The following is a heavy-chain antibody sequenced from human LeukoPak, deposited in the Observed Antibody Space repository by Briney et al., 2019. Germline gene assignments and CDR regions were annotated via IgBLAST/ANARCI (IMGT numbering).Heavy chain of an antibody. CDR2: ISYDGSNK. Sequence: GGSLRLSCAASGFTFSSYGMHWVRQAPGKGLEWVAVISYDGSNKYYADSVKGRFTISRDNSKNTLYLQMNSLRAEDTAVNYCAKDPAHYYDSSGYYPYWGQGTLVTVSS. J-gene: IGHJ4*02. V-gene: IGHV3-30*18. CDR3: AKDPAHYYDSSGYYPY. D-gene: IGHD3-22*01. CDR1: GFTFSSYG.